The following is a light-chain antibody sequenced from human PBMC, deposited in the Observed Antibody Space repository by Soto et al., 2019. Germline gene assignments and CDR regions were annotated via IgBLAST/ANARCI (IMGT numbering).Light chain of an antibody. CDR3: SSYAGSNGVV. V-gene: IGLV2-8*01. J-gene: IGLJ2*01. CDR1: SSDVGTYKY. CDR2: EVT. Sequence: QSALTQPPSASGSPGQSVTISCTGTSSDVGTYKYVSWYQQHPGKAPKLMIYEVTKRPSGVPDRFSGSKSANTASLTVSGLQAEDEAEYYCSSYAGSNGVVFGGGTQLTVL.